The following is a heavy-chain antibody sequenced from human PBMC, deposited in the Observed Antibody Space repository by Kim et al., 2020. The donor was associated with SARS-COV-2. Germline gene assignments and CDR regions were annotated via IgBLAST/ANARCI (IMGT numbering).Heavy chain of an antibody. Sequence: GTADYAATVKGRVTISRDDSRNTLYLQMNSLQPEGTAWYYCSTYTSGHSKDWGQGTLVTVSS. J-gene: IGHJ4*02. V-gene: IGHV3-15*01. CDR3: STYTSGHSKD. D-gene: IGHD4-4*01. CDR2: GTA.